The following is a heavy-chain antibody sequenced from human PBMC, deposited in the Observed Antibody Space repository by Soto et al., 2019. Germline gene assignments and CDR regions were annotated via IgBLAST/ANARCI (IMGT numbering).Heavy chain of an antibody. V-gene: IGHV4-34*01. Sequence: QVQLQQWGAGLLKPSETLSLTCAVYGGSFSGCYWSWIRQPPGKGLEWIGEINHSGGTNYNPSLKSRVTISVDTSKNQFSLKLSSVTAADTAVYYCARGRGFGVGKDYYYYYMDVWGKGTTVTVSS. D-gene: IGHD3-3*01. CDR3: ARGRGFGVGKDYYYYYMDV. J-gene: IGHJ6*03. CDR2: INHSGGT. CDR1: GGSFSGCY.